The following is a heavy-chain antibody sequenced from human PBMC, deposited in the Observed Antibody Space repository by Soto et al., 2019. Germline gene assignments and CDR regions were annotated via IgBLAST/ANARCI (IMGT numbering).Heavy chain of an antibody. CDR3: ASWSPPLFDYAYRFGMDY. Sequence: SVKVSCKASGGTFSSYAISWVRQAPGQGLEWMGGIIPIFGTANYAQRFQGRVTITADESTSTAYMELSSLRSEDTAVYYCASWSPPLFDYAYRFGMDYWGQGTMVTVSS. CDR2: IIPIFGTA. J-gene: IGHJ4*02. CDR1: GGTFSSYA. D-gene: IGHD2-2*01. V-gene: IGHV1-69*13.